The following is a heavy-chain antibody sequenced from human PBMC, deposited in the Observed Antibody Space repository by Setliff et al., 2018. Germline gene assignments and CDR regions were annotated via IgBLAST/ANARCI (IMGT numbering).Heavy chain of an antibody. Sequence: SETLSLTCAVYGGSFSGYYWGWIRQPPGKGLEWIGSLYHTGSTDYNPSLNSRVTISVDTSKNQFSLKLTSVTAADTAVYYCARHASPGLQTFDFWGQGALVTVS. D-gene: IGHD6-13*01. J-gene: IGHJ4*02. V-gene: IGHV4-34*01. CDR3: ARHASPGLQTFDF. CDR1: GGSFSGYY. CDR2: LYHTGST.